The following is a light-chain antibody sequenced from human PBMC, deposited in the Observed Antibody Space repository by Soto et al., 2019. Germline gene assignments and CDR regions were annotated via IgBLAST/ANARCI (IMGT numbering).Light chain of an antibody. CDR2: DAS. CDR3: QHYGSSPVT. CDR1: QSVSSSY. J-gene: IGKJ3*01. Sequence: EIVLTQSPGTLSLSPGERATLSCRASQSVSSSYLAWYQQKPGQAPRLLIYDASSRATGIPDRFSGSGSGTDFTLTISRLEPEDFALYYCQHYGSSPVTFGPGTKVDIK. V-gene: IGKV3-20*01.